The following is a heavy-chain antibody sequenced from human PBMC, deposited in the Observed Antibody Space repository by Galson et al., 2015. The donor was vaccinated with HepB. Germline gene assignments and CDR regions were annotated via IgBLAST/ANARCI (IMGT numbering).Heavy chain of an antibody. Sequence: SLRLSCAASGFTFGDYAMSWVRQAPGKGLEWVGFIRSKAYGGTTEYAASVKGRFTISRDDSKSIAYLQMNSLKTEDTAVYYCTRGYYWFDPWVQGTLVTVSS. CDR3: TRGYYWFDP. D-gene: IGHD1-1*01. CDR2: IRSKAYGGTT. J-gene: IGHJ5*02. V-gene: IGHV3-49*04. CDR1: GFTFGDYA.